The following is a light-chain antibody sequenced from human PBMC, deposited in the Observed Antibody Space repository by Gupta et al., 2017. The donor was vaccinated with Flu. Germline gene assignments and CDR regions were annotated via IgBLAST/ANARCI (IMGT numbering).Light chain of an antibody. V-gene: IGLV3-27*01. Sequence: SYDLTQPSSVSVSPGQPARITCSGDVLARKYARWLQQRPGQAPVVVIYKDSERPSGIPERFSGSSAGTTVTLTIRGAQDEDEADYYSCSAAEKNLVLGGGTKLTVL. CDR3: CSAAEKNLV. CDR1: VLARKY. J-gene: IGLJ3*02. CDR2: KDS.